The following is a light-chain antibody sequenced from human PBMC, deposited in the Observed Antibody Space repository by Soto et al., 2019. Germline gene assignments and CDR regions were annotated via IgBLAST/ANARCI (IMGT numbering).Light chain of an antibody. CDR2: RAS. J-gene: IGKJ4*01. V-gene: IGKV3-15*01. CDR3: QQYNNWPRAT. Sequence: EIVMTQSPATLTLSPGERATLSCRANQSLGNNIAWYQQKPGQAPRLLMFRASIRATGFPARFSGSGSGTEFNITISSLQSEDSAVYYCQQYNNWPRATFGGGTKVDIK. CDR1: QSLGNN.